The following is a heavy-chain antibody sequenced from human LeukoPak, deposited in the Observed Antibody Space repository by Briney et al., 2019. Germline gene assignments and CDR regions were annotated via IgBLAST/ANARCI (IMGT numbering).Heavy chain of an antibody. CDR2: MTGSGDRT. CDR1: GLTFSRYA. D-gene: IGHD1-14*01. Sequence: PGGSLRLSCAASGLTFSRYAMSWLRQAPGKGLEWVSCMTGSGDRTYYADSVKGRFTISRDNSKNTLYLQMNSLRADETAVYYCASRPRADMGPLDFWGQGTLVTVSS. J-gene: IGHJ4*02. CDR3: ASRPRADMGPLDF. V-gene: IGHV3-23*01.